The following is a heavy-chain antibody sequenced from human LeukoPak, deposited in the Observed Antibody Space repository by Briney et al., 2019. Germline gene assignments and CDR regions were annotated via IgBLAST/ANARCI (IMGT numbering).Heavy chain of an antibody. D-gene: IGHD6-19*01. CDR3: VRELSGSGNVYYFDH. Sequence: AGGSLRLSCAASGFTSSSYSFNWVRQAPGKGLEWVSSINTMSNYIWYADSVKGRFTFSRDNAQNSLYLQMNSLRVEDTAIYYCVRELSGSGNVYYFDHWGQGALVTVSS. J-gene: IGHJ4*02. CDR1: GFTSSSYS. V-gene: IGHV3-21*01. CDR2: INTMSNYI.